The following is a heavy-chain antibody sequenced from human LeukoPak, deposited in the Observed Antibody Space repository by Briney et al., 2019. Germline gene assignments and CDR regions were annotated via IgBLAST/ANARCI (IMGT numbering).Heavy chain of an antibody. J-gene: IGHJ4*02. CDR1: GGSISSSSYY. Sequence: PSETLSLTCTVSGGSISSSSYYWGWIRQPPEKGLEWIGSIYYSGSTYYNPSLKSRLTISVDTSKNQFSLRLSSVTAADTAVYYCARAHSSGWSNFDYWGQGTLVSVSS. D-gene: IGHD6-19*01. CDR2: IYYSGST. V-gene: IGHV4-39*07. CDR3: ARAHSSGWSNFDY.